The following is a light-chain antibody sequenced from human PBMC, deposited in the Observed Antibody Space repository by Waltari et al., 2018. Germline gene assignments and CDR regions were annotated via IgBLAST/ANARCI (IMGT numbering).Light chain of an antibody. CDR2: HSS. J-gene: IGKJ1*01. Sequence: EIVLTQSPGTRSLSPGERATLSCRASQSVSIYLAWYQQKPGQAPRLLMYHSSTRATGIPDRFSGSGSGTDFSLTISRLEPEDFAVYYCQNYERLPATFGQGTKVEIK. CDR3: QNYERLPAT. V-gene: IGKV3-20*01. CDR1: QSVSIY.